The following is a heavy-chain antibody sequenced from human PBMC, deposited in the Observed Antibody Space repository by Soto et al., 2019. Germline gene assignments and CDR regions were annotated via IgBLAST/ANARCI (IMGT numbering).Heavy chain of an antibody. Sequence: PGGSLRLSCAASGFSFSSYSMNWVRQAPGKGLEWVSSISSSSSYIYYADSVKGRFTISRDNAKNSLYLQMNSLRAEDTVVYYCARDRVVVAATIQYYYYGXDVWGQGTTVTVSS. CDR2: ISSSSSYI. CDR3: ARDRVVVAATIQYYYYGXDV. J-gene: IGHJ6*02. CDR1: GFSFSSYS. V-gene: IGHV3-21*01. D-gene: IGHD2-15*01.